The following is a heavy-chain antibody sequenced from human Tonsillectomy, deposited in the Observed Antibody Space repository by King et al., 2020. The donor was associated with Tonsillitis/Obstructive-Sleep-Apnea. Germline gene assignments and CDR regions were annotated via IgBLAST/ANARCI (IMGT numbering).Heavy chain of an antibody. CDR3: ARGDMLAAAGTDYYYYYYMDV. J-gene: IGHJ6*03. Sequence: LVQSGAEVKKPGASVKVSCKASGYTFTSYYMHWVRQAPGQGLEWMGIINPSGGSTSYAQKFQGRVTMTRDTSTSTVYMELSSLRSEDTAVYYCARGDMLAAAGTDYYYYYYMDVWGKGTTVTVSS. CDR2: INPSGGST. V-gene: IGHV1-46*01. D-gene: IGHD6-13*01. CDR1: GYTFTSYY.